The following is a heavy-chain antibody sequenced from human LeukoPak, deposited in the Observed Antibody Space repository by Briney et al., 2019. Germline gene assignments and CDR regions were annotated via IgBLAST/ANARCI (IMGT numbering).Heavy chain of an antibody. J-gene: IGHJ5*02. V-gene: IGHV1-69*05. Sequence: GASVKVSCKASGGTFSNYAISWVRQAPGQGLEWLGGIIPMFGTASYAQKFQGRVTITTDEATTTAYMELISLRSEDTAVYYCVRRQALRGRHRAFDPWGQGTLVTVTS. CDR1: GGTFSNYA. D-gene: IGHD6-25*01. CDR3: VRRQALRGRHRAFDP. CDR2: IIPMFGTA.